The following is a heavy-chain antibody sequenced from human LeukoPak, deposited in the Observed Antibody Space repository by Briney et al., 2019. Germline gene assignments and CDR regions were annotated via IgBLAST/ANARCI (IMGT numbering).Heavy chain of an antibody. J-gene: IGHJ6*03. V-gene: IGHV1-18*01. Sequence: GASVKVSCKASGYTFTSYGISWVRQAPGQGLEWMGWISAYNGNTNYAQKLQGRVTMTTDTSTSTAYMELRSLRSDDTAVYYCARDRKRKVFGVVILPDYYYYMDVWGKGTTVTVSS. D-gene: IGHD3-3*01. CDR3: ARDRKRKVFGVVILPDYYYYMDV. CDR1: GYTFTSYG. CDR2: ISAYNGNT.